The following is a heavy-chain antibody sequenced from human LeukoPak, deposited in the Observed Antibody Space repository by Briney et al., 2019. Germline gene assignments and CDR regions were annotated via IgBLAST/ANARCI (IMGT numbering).Heavy chain of an antibody. D-gene: IGHD2-2*01. V-gene: IGHV1-18*01. J-gene: IGHJ4*02. Sequence: ASVKVSCKASGYTFTSYGISWVRQAPGQGLEWMGWISAYNGNTNYAQKLQGRVTMTTDTSTSTAYMELRSLRSDDTAVYYRAREDIVVVPAAARLFDYWGQGTLVTVSS. CDR1: GYTFTSYG. CDR2: ISAYNGNT. CDR3: AREDIVVVPAAARLFDY.